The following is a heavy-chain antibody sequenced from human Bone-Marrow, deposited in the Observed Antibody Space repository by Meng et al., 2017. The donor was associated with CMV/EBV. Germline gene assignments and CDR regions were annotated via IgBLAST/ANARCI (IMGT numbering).Heavy chain of an antibody. V-gene: IGHV4-39*07. CDR2: IYFSGRT. J-gene: IGHJ5*02. Sequence: GSLRLSCTVSGGSISISNYYWVWIRQPPGKGLEWIGSIYFSGRTYYSPSLKSRVTISVDTSKKQFSLKVNSVTAADTAVYYCARVKAVSNWFDPWGPGNLVTFSS. D-gene: IGHD6-19*01. CDR3: ARVKAVSNWFDP. CDR1: GGSISISNYY.